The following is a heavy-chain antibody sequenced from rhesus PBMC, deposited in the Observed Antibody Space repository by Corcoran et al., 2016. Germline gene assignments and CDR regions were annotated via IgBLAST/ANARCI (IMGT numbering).Heavy chain of an antibody. Sequence: QVQLQESGPGLVKPSETLSLTCAVSGDSFSSHWWSWIRQTPGKGLEWIGEISGNSGSTNNNPYLKSRGTISKDASTNQLSLKLSSVTAADTAVYYCARSGSIDLHYYFDYWGQGVLVTVSS. D-gene: IGHD5-12*01. CDR2: ISGNSGST. CDR1: GDSFSSHW. V-gene: IGHV4-80*01. CDR3: ARSGSIDLHYYFDY. J-gene: IGHJ4*01.